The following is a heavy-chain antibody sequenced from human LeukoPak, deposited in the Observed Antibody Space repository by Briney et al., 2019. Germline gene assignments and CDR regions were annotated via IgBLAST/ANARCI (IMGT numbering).Heavy chain of an antibody. J-gene: IGHJ5*02. D-gene: IGHD2-8*01. CDR2: INPSGRGT. Sequence: ASVKLSFTASGYTFTIYYIHWVRQAPGHGLEWMGVINPSGRGTSYAQKFQGRVTMTRDTSTSTVYMDLRSLRSEDTAVYFCARDMLAVPSNWFDPWGQGTLVTVSS. CDR1: GYTFTIYY. V-gene: IGHV1-46*01. CDR3: ARDMLAVPSNWFDP.